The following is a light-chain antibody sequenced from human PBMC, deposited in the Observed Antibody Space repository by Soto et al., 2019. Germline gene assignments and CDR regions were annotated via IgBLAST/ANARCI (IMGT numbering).Light chain of an antibody. CDR1: SSNIGNNY. CDR2: EDN. Sequence: QSVLTQPPSVSAGPGQKVTISCSGTSSNIGNNYVSWYQHFPGTAPKLLIYEDNKRPSEIPDRFSGSKSGTSATLGITGLQTGDEADYYCGTWDNSLSIYVFATGTKLTVL. V-gene: IGLV1-51*02. CDR3: GTWDNSLSIYV. J-gene: IGLJ1*01.